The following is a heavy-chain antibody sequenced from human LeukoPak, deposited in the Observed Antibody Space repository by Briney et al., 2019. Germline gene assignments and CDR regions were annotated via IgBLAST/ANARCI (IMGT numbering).Heavy chain of an antibody. CDR3: ARGRTTVTTERLGNYYMDV. CDR1: GGSFSGYY. Sequence: SETLSLTCAVYGGSFSGYYWSWIRQPPGKGLEWIGEINHSGSTNYNPSLKSRVTISVDTSKNQFSLKLSSVTAADTAVYYCARGRTTVTTERLGNYYMDVWGKGTTVTVSS. CDR2: INHSGST. J-gene: IGHJ6*03. V-gene: IGHV4-34*01. D-gene: IGHD4-17*01.